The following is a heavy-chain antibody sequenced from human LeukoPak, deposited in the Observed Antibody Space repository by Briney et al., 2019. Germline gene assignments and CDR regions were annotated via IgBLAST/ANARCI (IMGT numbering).Heavy chain of an antibody. V-gene: IGHV1-69*05. Sequence: APVKVSCKASGGTFSSYAISWVRQAPGQGLEWMGRIIPIFGTANYAQKFQGRVTITTDESTSTAYMELSSLRSEDTAVYYCARNYYDSSGYFDYWGQGTLVTVSS. CDR2: IIPIFGTA. J-gene: IGHJ4*02. CDR3: ARNYYDSSGYFDY. CDR1: GGTFSSYA. D-gene: IGHD3-22*01.